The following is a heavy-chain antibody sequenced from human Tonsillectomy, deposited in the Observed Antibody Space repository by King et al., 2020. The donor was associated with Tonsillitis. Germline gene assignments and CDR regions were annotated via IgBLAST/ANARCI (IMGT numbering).Heavy chain of an antibody. CDR2: IGSSSSTI. Sequence: TWVRQAPGKGLEWVSYIGSSSSTIYYADSVKGRFTISRDNTKNSLYLQMNSLRAEDTAVYDCASDYSGGWYVFDSWGQGTLVAVSS. CDR3: ASDYSGGWYVFDS. V-gene: IGHV3-48*01. J-gene: IGHJ4*02. D-gene: IGHD6-19*01.